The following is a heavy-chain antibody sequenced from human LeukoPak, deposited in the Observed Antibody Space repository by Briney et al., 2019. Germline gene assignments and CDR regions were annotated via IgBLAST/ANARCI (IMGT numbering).Heavy chain of an antibody. CDR3: ARRMPRAAAGTGWFDP. Sequence: GASVKVSCNASGYTFTSYGINWVRQATGQGLEWMGWMNPNSGNTGYAQKFQGRVTITRNTSISTAYMELSSLRSEDTAVYYCARRMPRAAAGTGWFDPWGQGTLVTVSS. D-gene: IGHD6-13*01. J-gene: IGHJ5*02. CDR2: MNPNSGNT. CDR1: GYTFTSYG. V-gene: IGHV1-8*03.